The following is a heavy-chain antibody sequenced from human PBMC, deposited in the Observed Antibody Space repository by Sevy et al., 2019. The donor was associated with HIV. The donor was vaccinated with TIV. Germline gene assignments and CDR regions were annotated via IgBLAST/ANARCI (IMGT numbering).Heavy chain of an antibody. CDR2: IYHSGST. CDR3: ARGGETPRGFDP. D-gene: IGHD3-16*01. J-gene: IGHJ5*02. CDR1: GGSISSVNW. Sequence: QSQTLSLTCAVSGGSISSVNWWNWVRQPPGKGLEWIGEIYHSGSTNYNPSLKSRVTISVDNSKNQFSLKRSSVTAADTAVYYCARGGETPRGFDPWGQGSLVTVSS. V-gene: IGHV4-4*02.